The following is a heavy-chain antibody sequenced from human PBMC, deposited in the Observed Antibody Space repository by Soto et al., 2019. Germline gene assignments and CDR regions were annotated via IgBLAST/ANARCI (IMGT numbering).Heavy chain of an antibody. V-gene: IGHV3-30*18. CDR1: GFTFSSYG. D-gene: IGHD3-3*01. CDR2: ISYDGSNK. J-gene: IGHJ4*02. CDR3: AKDLNTYYDFWSGYYFDY. Sequence: GGSLRLSCAASGFTFSSYGMHWVRQAPGKGLEWVAVISYDGSNKYYADSVKGRFTISRDNSKNTLYLQMNSLRAEDTAAYYCAKDLNTYYDFWSGYYFDYWGQGTLVTVSS.